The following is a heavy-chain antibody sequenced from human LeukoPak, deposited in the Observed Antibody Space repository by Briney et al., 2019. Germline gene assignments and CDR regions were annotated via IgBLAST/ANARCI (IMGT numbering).Heavy chain of an antibody. V-gene: IGHV3-74*01. CDR3: ARGYSGSYRVDY. J-gene: IGHJ4*02. CDR1: GFTFSSYL. Sequence: GGSLRLSCAASGFTFSSYLMHWVRQAPGKGLVWVSRISSDGSSTTYADSVKGRFTITRDNAKNTLYLQMNSLRAEDTAVYYCARGYSGSYRVDYWGQGTLVTVSS. D-gene: IGHD1-26*01. CDR2: ISSDGSST.